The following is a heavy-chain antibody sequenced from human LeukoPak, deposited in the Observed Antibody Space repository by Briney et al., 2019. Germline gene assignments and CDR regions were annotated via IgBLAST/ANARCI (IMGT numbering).Heavy chain of an antibody. CDR1: RFIFSSYS. D-gene: IGHD6-19*01. CDR2: ISESSSHR. J-gene: IGHJ6*02. Sequence: GGSLRLSCEASRFIFSSYSMNWVRQAPGKGLEWLSYISESSSHRYYADSVKGRFTISRDNAKNSLYLEMNGLRAEDTATYYCGRDRAALARFGGMDAWGQGTTVTVSS. V-gene: IGHV3-21*06. CDR3: GRDRAALARFGGMDA.